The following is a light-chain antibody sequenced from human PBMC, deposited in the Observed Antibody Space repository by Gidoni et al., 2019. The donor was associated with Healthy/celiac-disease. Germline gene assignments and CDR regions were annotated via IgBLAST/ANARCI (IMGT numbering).Light chain of an antibody. J-gene: IGKJ1*01. CDR1: QSISSW. V-gene: IGKV1-5*03. CDR3: QQYNSYSPWT. CDR2: KAS. Sequence: DIQLTQSPSTLSASGGDRVTITCRASQSISSWLAWYQQKPGKAPKLLIYKASSLESGVPSRFSGSGSGTEFTLTISSLQHDDFATYYCQQYNSYSPWTFGQGTKVEIK.